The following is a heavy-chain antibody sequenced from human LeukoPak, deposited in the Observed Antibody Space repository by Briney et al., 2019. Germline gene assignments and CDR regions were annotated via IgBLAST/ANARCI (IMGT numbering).Heavy chain of an antibody. CDR3: AKAQGAWYYFDS. Sequence: GGSLRLSCAASGFTVSSCAMSWVRQAPEKGLEWVSVFTTGANYTYYADSVKGRFTMTRDNSKNTIFLQLNNVRADDTAVYFCAKAQGAWYYFDSWGQGTLVTVSS. J-gene: IGHJ4*02. CDR2: FTTGANYT. CDR1: GFTVSSCA. V-gene: IGHV3-23*03. D-gene: IGHD6-13*01.